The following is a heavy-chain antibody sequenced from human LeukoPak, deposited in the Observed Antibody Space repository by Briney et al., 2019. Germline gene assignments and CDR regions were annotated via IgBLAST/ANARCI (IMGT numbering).Heavy chain of an antibody. Sequence: GGSLRLSCAASGFTFNNYGMHWVRQAPGKGLEWVAVISYDGSNKYYADSVKGRFTISRDNSKNTLYLQMNSLRAEDTAVYFCARPPHSCSSTSCYSQYWGQGTLVTVSP. CDR3: ARPPHSCSSTSCYSQY. V-gene: IGHV3-30*03. D-gene: IGHD2-2*02. CDR2: ISYDGSNK. J-gene: IGHJ4*02. CDR1: GFTFNNYG.